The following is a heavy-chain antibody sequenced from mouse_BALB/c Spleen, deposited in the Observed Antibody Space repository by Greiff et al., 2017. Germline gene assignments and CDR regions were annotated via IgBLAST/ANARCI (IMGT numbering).Heavy chain of an antibody. J-gene: IGHJ1*01. CDR1: GYSITSDYA. CDR3: ARYYYGPSYWYFDV. Sequence: EVKLMESGPGLVKPSQSLSLTCTVTGYSITSDYAWNWIRQFPGNKLEWMGYISYSGSTSYNPSLKSRISITRDTSKNQFFLQLNSVTTEDTATYYCARYYYGPSYWYFDVWGAGTTVTVSS. V-gene: IGHV3-2*02. CDR2: ISYSGST. D-gene: IGHD1-1*01.